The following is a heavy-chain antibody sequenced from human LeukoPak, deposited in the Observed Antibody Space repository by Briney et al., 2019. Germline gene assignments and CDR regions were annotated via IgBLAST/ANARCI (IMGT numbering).Heavy chain of an antibody. J-gene: IGHJ5*02. CDR1: GGTFSSYA. CDR3: ASVLLSGSGTPNWFDP. D-gene: IGHD2-2*01. Sequence: SVKVSCKASGGTFSSYAISWVRQALGQGLEWMGGIIPIFGTANYAQKFQGRVTITADKSTSTAYMELSSLRSEDTAVYYCASVLLSGSGTPNWFDPWGQGTLVTVSS. V-gene: IGHV1-69*06. CDR2: IIPIFGTA.